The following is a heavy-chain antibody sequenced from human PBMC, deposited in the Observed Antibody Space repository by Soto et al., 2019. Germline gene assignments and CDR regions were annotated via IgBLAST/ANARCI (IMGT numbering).Heavy chain of an antibody. J-gene: IGHJ6*02. Sequence: GGSLRLSCAASGFTFSSYEMNWVRQAPGKGLEWVSYISSSGSTIYYADSVKGRFTISRDNAKNSLYLQMNSLRAEDTAVYYCARGSSSYYYYGMYVWGQGTTVTVSS. CDR3: ARGSSSYYYYGMYV. D-gene: IGHD6-6*01. CDR1: GFTFSSYE. V-gene: IGHV3-48*03. CDR2: ISSSGSTI.